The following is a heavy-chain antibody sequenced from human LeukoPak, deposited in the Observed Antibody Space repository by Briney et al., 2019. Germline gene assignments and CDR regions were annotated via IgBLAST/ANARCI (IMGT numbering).Heavy chain of an antibody. CDR1: GYTFTSYY. V-gene: IGHV1-46*01. J-gene: IGHJ4*02. CDR2: INPSGGDA. CDR3: ARMIHSGRYFYYFDY. D-gene: IGHD1-26*01. Sequence: ASVKVSCKASGYTFTSYYMHWVRQAPGQGLEWMGIINPSGGDARYAQKFQGRVTMTRDMSTSTVYMELSSLRSEDTAVYYCARMIHSGRYFYYFDYWGQGTLVTVSS.